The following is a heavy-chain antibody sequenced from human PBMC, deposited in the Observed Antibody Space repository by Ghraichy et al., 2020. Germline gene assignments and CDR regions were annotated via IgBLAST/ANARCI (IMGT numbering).Heavy chain of an antibody. Sequence: GGSLRLSCAASGFTFSSYVMSWVRQAPGMGLDWVSSITTDGRKTYYSSSVKGRFTISRDNSKNMLYLEMNTLRAEDTAVYYCASALVGCSDKCDAPYWGQGTLVTVSS. J-gene: IGHJ4*02. V-gene: IGHV3-23*01. D-gene: IGHD1-26*01. CDR3: ASALVGCSDKCDAPY. CDR1: GFTFSSYV. CDR2: ITTDGRKT.